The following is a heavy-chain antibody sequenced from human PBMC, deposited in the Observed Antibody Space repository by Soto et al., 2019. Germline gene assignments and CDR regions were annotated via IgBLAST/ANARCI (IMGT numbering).Heavy chain of an antibody. CDR3: AGIYSSSLPC. D-gene: IGHD6-6*01. J-gene: IGHJ4*02. V-gene: IGHV4-4*02. Sequence: KTSETLSLTCAVSGDSISSSYWWSWVRQPPGKGLEWIGEIYQSGSTNYNPSLESRVTISVDTSKNQFSLKLSSVTAADTAVYYCAGIYSSSLPCWGQGTLVTVSS. CDR2: IYQSGST. CDR1: GDSISSSYW.